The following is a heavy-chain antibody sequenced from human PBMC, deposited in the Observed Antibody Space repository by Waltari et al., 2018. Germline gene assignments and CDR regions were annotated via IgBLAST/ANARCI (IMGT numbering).Heavy chain of an antibody. J-gene: IGHJ5*02. CDR3: ARAAYYYDSSGGNWFDP. CDR2: MNPNSGNT. CDR1: GYTFTSYD. V-gene: IGHV1-8*03. Sequence: QVQLVQSGAEVKTPGASVKVSCKASGYTFTSYDINWVRQAPGQGLEWMGWMNPNSGNTGYAQKFQGRVTITRNTSISTAYMELSSLRSEDTAVYYCARAAYYYDSSGGNWFDPWGQGTLVTVSS. D-gene: IGHD3-22*01.